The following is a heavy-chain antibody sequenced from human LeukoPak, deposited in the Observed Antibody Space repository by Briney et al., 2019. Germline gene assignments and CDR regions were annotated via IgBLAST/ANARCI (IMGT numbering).Heavy chain of an antibody. J-gene: IGHJ6*03. V-gene: IGHV3-48*03. CDR2: IGSSGSTI. CDR1: GFTFSSYE. CDR3: ARQTHTNYYYYYMDV. Sequence: QSGGSLRLSCAASGFTFSSYEMNWVRQAPGKGLEWVSYIGSSGSTIYYADSVKGRFTISRGNAKNSLYLQMNSLRAEDTAVYYCARQTHTNYYYYYMDVWGKGTTVTVSS.